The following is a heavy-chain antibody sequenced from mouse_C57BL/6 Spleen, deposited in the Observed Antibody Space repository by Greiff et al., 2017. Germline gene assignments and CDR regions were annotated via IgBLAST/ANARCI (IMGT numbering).Heavy chain of an antibody. CDR1: GYAFSSSW. D-gene: IGHD2-3*01. CDR3: AGEDYDSSFDY. V-gene: IGHV1-82*01. Sequence: QVQLQQSGPELVKPGASVKISCKASGYAFSSSWMNWVKQRPGKGLEWIGRIYPGDGDTNYNGKFKGKATLTADKSSSTAYMQLSSLTSEDSAVYFCAGEDYDSSFDYWGQGTTLTVSS. CDR2: IYPGDGDT. J-gene: IGHJ2*01.